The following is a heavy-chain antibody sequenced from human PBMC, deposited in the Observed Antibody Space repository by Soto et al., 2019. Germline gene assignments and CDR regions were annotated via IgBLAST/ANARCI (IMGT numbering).Heavy chain of an antibody. CDR3: ARAPWDYMDV. V-gene: IGHV1-3*01. D-gene: IGHD7-27*01. J-gene: IGHJ6*03. CDR1: GYTFTSYG. Sequence: GASVKVSXKASGYTFTSYGMHWVRQAPGQRLEWMGWINVGNGNTKYSEKFQDIVTITRDTSASTAYMELSSLKSEDTAVYYCARAPWDYMDVWGKGTTVTVSS. CDR2: INVGNGNT.